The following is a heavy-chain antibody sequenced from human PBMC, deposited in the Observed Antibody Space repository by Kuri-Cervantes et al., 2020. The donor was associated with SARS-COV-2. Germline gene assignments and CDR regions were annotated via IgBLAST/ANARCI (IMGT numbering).Heavy chain of an antibody. CDR2: ISSSSSYI. J-gene: IGHJ4*01. CDR3: ARSPRDYYDSSGYYHFDY. D-gene: IGHD3-22*01. V-gene: IGHV3-21*01. CDR1: GFTFSGYS. Sequence: GGSLRLSCAASGFTFSGYSMNWVRQAPGKGLEWVSSISSSSSYIYYADSVNGRFTISRDISKNTLYLHMNSLSAEDTAEYYCARSPRDYYDSSGYYHFDYWGQGTLVTVSS.